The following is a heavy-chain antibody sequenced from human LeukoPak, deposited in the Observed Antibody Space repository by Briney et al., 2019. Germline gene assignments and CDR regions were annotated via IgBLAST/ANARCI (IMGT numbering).Heavy chain of an antibody. D-gene: IGHD3-3*01. V-gene: IGHV3-30-3*01. CDR3: ARESTIFGVAESFDY. J-gene: IGHJ4*02. CDR1: GFTFSSYA. Sequence: PGRSLRLSCAASGFTFSSYAMHWVRQAPGKGLEWVAVISYDGSNKYYADSVKGRFTISRDNSKNTLYLQVNSLRAEDTAVYYCARESTIFGVAESFDYWGQGTLVTVSS. CDR2: ISYDGSNK.